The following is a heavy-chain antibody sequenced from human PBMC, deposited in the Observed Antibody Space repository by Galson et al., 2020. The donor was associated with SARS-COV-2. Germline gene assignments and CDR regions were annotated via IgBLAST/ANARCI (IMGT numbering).Heavy chain of an antibody. D-gene: IGHD1-26*01. CDR1: GYTLTELS. V-gene: IGHV1-24*01. Sequence: GASVKVSCKVSGYTLTELSMHSVRQAPGKGLEWMGGFDPEDGETIYAQKFQGRVTMTEDTSTDTAYMELSSLRSEDTAVYYCATGPVIVGATGGWVDPWGQGSLVTVSS. CDR3: ATGPVIVGATGGWVDP. J-gene: IGHJ5*02. CDR2: FDPEDGET.